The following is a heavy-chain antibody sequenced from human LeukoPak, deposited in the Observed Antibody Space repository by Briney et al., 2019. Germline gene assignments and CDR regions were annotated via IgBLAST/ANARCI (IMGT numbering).Heavy chain of an antibody. V-gene: IGHV4-59*01. CDR2: IYYSGST. CDR3: ARGGGIFTCYYYMDV. Sequence: PSETLSLTCTVSGGSITSYYWSWIRQPPGKGLEWIGYIYYSGSTNYNPSLKSRVTISVDTSKNQFSLKLSSVTAADTAVYYCARGGGIFTCYYYMDVWGKGTTVTISS. CDR1: GGSITSYY. D-gene: IGHD2-15*01. J-gene: IGHJ6*03.